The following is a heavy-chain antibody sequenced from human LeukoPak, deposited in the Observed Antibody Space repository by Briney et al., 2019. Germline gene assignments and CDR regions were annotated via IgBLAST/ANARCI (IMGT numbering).Heavy chain of an antibody. D-gene: IGHD3-22*01. CDR3: ARDQRDDSSGYYGCYFDY. V-gene: IGHV4-4*07. CDR2: IYTSGGT. J-gene: IGHJ4*02. Sequence: PSETLSLTCTVSGGSISSYYWSWIRQPAGKGLEWIGRIYTSGGTNYNPSLKSRVTMSVDTSKNQFSLKLSSVTAADTAVYYCARDQRDDSSGYYGCYFDYWGQGTLVTVSS. CDR1: GGSISSYY.